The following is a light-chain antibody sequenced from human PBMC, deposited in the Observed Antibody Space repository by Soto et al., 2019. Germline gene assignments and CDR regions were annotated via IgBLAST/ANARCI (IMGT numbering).Light chain of an antibody. CDR2: GAS. J-gene: IGKJ1*01. CDR1: HSLTGN. Sequence: EKVMTQSPATLSVSPGERATLSCRASHSLTGNLAWYQQKPGQPPRLLIYGASTRATGAPARFSGSGSGTEFTLTISSLQSEDFAVYYCQQYNNWLWTFGQGTKVDIK. V-gene: IGKV3-15*01. CDR3: QQYNNWLWT.